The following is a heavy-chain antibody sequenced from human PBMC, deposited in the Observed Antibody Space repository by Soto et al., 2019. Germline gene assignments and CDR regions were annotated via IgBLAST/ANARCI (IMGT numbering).Heavy chain of an antibody. CDR1: GFSFSNYE. Sequence: GSLRLSCAASGFSFSNYEMNWVRQAPGKGLEWVSFISSTGTTYYADSVKGRFTFSRDNAKNSLYLQMNSLRAEDTAVYYCAREGCSSTSCPENAFDIWGQGTMVTVSS. V-gene: IGHV3-48*03. CDR3: AREGCSSTSCPENAFDI. J-gene: IGHJ3*02. D-gene: IGHD2-2*01. CDR2: ISSTGTT.